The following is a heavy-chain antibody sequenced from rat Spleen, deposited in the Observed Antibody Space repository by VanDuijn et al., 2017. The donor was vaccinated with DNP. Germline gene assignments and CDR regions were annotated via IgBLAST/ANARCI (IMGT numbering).Heavy chain of an antibody. CDR3: ARGNYFDY. CDR1: GFTFSDYY. CDR2: ISYDGSST. Sequence: EVKLVESGGGLVQPGRSLKLSCAGSGFTFSDYYMAWVRQAPKKGLEWVATISYDGSSTYYRDSVKGRFTISRDNAKSTLYLQMESLRSEDTATYYCARGNYFDYWGQGVMVTVSS. J-gene: IGHJ2*01. V-gene: IGHV5-7*01.